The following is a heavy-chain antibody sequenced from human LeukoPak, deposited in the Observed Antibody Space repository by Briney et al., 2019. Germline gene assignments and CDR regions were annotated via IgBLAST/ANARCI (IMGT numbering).Heavy chain of an antibody. CDR1: GFTFSTYA. Sequence: GGSLRLSCAASGFTFSTYAMHWVRQAPGKGLEWVAFISYDGPNKYCADSVKGRFTISRDNSKNTLYLQMNSLRAEDTALYYCAREILTGYAFDIWGQGTMVTVSS. J-gene: IGHJ3*02. CDR2: ISYDGPNK. D-gene: IGHD7-27*01. CDR3: AREILTGYAFDI. V-gene: IGHV3-30-3*01.